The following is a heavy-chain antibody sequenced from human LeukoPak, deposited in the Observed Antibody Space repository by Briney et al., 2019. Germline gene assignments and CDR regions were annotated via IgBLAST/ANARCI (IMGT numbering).Heavy chain of an antibody. Sequence: GRSLRLSCAASGFTFSNYGMHWVRQAPGKGLEWVADISSDGSNKYYADSVKGRFTISRDNSKNTLFLQMNSLRAEDTAVYYCAKDGLCFGDLTYFDYWGQGTLVTVSS. CDR3: AKDGLCFGDLTYFDY. CDR1: GFTFSNYG. CDR2: ISSDGSNK. V-gene: IGHV3-30*18. J-gene: IGHJ4*02. D-gene: IGHD3-16*01.